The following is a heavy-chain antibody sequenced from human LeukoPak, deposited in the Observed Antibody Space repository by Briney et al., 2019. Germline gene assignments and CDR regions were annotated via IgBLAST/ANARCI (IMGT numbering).Heavy chain of an antibody. V-gene: IGHV1-18*01. D-gene: IGHD6-19*01. CDR2: ISAYNGNT. CDR3: ARDGSCWVNWFDP. CDR1: GYTFTSYG. J-gene: IGHJ5*02. Sequence: ASVKVSCKASGYTFTSYGISWVRQAPGQGLEWMGWISAYNGNTNYAQKLQGRVTMTTDTSTSTAYMELRSLRSDDTAVYCWARDGSCWVNWFDPWGQGTLVSVS.